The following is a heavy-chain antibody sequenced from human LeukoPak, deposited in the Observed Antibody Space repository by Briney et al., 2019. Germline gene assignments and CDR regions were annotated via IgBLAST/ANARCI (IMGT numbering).Heavy chain of an antibody. CDR3: ARLSDYDVDTSHYMDV. CDR2: VYDNGDT. Sequence: PSETLSLTCTVSGASIGGYLWTWIRQPPGKGLEWIGYVYDNGDTNYHPSFTGRVSISVDVSKNQFSLKLTSVLAADTADYFCARLSDYDVDTSHYMDVWGKGTTVTVSS. CDR1: GASIGGYL. D-gene: IGHD3-22*01. J-gene: IGHJ6*03. V-gene: IGHV4-59*01.